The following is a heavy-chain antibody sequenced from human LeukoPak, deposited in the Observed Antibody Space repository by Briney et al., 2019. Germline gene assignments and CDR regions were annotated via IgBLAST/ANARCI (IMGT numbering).Heavy chain of an antibody. V-gene: IGHV3-21*01. D-gene: IGHD6-13*01. Sequence: GGSLRLSCAASGFTFSSYSMNWVRQAPGKGLEWVSSISSSSSYIYYADSVKGQFTISRDNAKNSLYLQMNSLRAEDTAVYYCARDSSLAAGQAFWFDPWGQGTLVTVSS. CDR2: ISSSSSYI. CDR1: GFTFSSYS. J-gene: IGHJ5*02. CDR3: ARDSSLAAGQAFWFDP.